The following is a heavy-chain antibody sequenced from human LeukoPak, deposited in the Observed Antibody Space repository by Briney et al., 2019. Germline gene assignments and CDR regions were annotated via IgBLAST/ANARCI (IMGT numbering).Heavy chain of an antibody. D-gene: IGHD1-26*01. Sequence: ASVKVSCKASGYTFTSYAMHWVRQAPGQRLEWMGWISAGNGNTKYSQKFQGRVTITRDTSASTAYMELSSLRSEDTAVYYCARESYLAGFDYWGQGTLVTVS. CDR1: GYTFTSYA. CDR3: ARESYLAGFDY. V-gene: IGHV1-3*01. J-gene: IGHJ4*02. CDR2: ISAGNGNT.